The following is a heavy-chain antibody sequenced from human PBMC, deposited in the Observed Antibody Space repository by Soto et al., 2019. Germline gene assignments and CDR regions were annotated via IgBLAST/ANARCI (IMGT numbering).Heavy chain of an antibody. Sequence: GASVKVSCKASGYTFTSYGISWVRQAPGQGLEWMGWISAYNGNTNYAQKLQGRVTMTTDTSTSTAYMELRSLRSDDTAVYYCAGTTSLQWYYMDVWAKGPRSPSP. CDR2: ISAYNGNT. V-gene: IGHV1-18*01. J-gene: IGHJ6*03. CDR3: AGTTSLQWYYMDV. D-gene: IGHD1-7*01. CDR1: GYTFTSYG.